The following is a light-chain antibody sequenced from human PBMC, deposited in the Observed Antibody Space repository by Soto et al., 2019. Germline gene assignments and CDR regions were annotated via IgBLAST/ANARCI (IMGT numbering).Light chain of an antibody. CDR3: AAWDDSLSGVV. J-gene: IGLJ2*01. V-gene: IGLV1-47*01. CDR2: RNN. Sequence: QSVLTQPPSASGTPGQRVTISCSGSSSNIGSHYVYWYQQLPGTVPQLLIYRNNERPSGVPDRFSGSKSGTSASLAISGLRSEDEADYYCAAWDDSLSGVVFGGGTKLTVL. CDR1: SSNIGSHY.